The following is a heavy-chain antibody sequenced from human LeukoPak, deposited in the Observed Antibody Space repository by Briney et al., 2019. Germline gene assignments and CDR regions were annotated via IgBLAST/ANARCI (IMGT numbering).Heavy chain of an antibody. D-gene: IGHD6-19*01. V-gene: IGHV4-34*09. CDR2: IYHSGNT. CDR3: ARREAGHWFDP. CDR1: GGSFSGYY. J-gene: IGHJ5*02. Sequence: SETLSLTCAVYGGSFSGYYWSWVRQHPGKGLEWIGYIYHSGNTYYNPSLKSRVTISVDTSKNQFSLNLTSVTAADTAVYYCARREAGHWFDPWGQGTLVTVSS.